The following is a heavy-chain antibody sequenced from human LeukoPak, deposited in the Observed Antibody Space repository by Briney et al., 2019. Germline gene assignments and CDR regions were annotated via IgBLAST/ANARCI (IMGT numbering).Heavy chain of an antibody. CDR1: GYSFTSYW. CDR2: IYPGDSDT. CDR3: ARQPPGSGWYGKRLDAFDI. Sequence: GESLKISCKGSGYSFTSYWIGWVRQMPGKGLEWMGIIYPGDSDTRYSPSFQGQVTISADKSISTAYLQWSSLKASDTAMYYCARQPPGSGWYGKRLDAFDIWGQGTMVTVSS. D-gene: IGHD6-19*01. V-gene: IGHV5-51*01. J-gene: IGHJ3*02.